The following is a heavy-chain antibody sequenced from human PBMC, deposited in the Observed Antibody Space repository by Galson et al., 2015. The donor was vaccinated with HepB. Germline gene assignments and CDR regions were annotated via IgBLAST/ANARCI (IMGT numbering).Heavy chain of an antibody. D-gene: IGHD5-18*01. CDR1: GFNFSTHT. V-gene: IGHV3-21*01. Sequence: SLRLSCAASGFNFSTHTMNWVRQVPGKGLEWVSLISSSSSYIFYADSVKGRFTVSRDNAKNALYLQMNSLRDEDTAVYYCVREVVGVLGQGHDNGYETYLYYFDHWGQGTLVTVSS. CDR3: VREVVGVLGQGHDNGYETYLYYFDH. CDR2: ISSSSSYI. J-gene: IGHJ4*02.